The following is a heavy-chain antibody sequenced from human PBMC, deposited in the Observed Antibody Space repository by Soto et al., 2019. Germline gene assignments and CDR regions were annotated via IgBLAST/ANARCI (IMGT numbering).Heavy chain of an antibody. V-gene: IGHV1-2*02. J-gene: IGHJ6*02. CDR2: INPNSGGT. CDR3: AREIGGVITNQYHEGMVV. CDR1: GYTFTGYY. D-gene: IGHD3-22*01. Sequence: GSSLKVSCKSSGYTFTGYYMHWVRQAPGQGLEWMGWINPNSGGTNYAQKFQGRVTMTRDTSISTAYMELSRLRSDDTAVYYCAREIGGVITNQYHEGMVVWSEGTSVTV.